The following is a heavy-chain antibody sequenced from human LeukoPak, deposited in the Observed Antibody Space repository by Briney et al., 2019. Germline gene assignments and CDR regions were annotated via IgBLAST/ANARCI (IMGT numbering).Heavy chain of an antibody. D-gene: IGHD3-10*01. J-gene: IGHJ4*02. CDR3: ARAKGVRGVLKSRHNDY. V-gene: IGHV3-48*03. CDR1: GFTFSTFE. Sequence: GGSLRLSCAASGFTFSTFEMNWVRQAPGKGLEWVSYISGGGSNIYYADSVKGRFTISRDNSKNTLYLQMNSLRAEDTAVYYCARAKGVRGVLKSRHNDYWGQGTLVTVSS. CDR2: ISGGGSNI.